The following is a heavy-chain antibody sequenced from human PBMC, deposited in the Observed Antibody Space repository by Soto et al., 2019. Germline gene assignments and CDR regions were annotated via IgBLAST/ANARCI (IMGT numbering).Heavy chain of an antibody. CDR2: IYSGGST. CDR1: GFTVSSNY. V-gene: IGHV3-53*04. J-gene: IGHJ6*02. D-gene: IGHD6-19*01. CDR3: ARADGYSSGWPYYYYYYGMDV. Sequence: GGSLRLSCAASGFTVSSNYMSWVRQAPGKGLEWVSVIYSGGSTYYADSVKGRFTISRHNSKNTLYLQMNSLRAEDTAVYYCARADGYSSGWPYYYYYYGMDVWGQGTTVTVSS.